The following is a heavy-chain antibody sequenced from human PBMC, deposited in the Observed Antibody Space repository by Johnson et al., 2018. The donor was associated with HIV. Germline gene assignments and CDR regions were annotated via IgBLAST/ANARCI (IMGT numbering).Heavy chain of an antibody. Sequence: QVQLVESGGGVVQPGRSLRLSCSASGFTFSSYGMHWVRQAPGKGLEWVAVIWYDGSNKYYADSVKGRFTISRDISKNTLYLQMNSLRAEDTAVYYCARGGGYSIAAPSDAFDIWGQGTMVTVSS. CDR2: IWYDGSNK. J-gene: IGHJ3*02. D-gene: IGHD6-6*01. V-gene: IGHV3-30*19. CDR1: GFTFSSYG. CDR3: ARGGGYSIAAPSDAFDI.